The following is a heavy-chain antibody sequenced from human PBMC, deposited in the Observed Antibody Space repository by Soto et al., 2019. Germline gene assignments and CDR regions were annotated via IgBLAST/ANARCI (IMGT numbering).Heavy chain of an antibody. D-gene: IGHD2-8*01. V-gene: IGHV1-18*04. J-gene: IGHJ4*02. CDR3: ARDSARYCTNGVCYIHY. CDR1: GYTFTSYG. CDR2: ISAYNGNT. Sequence: ASGKVSCKASGYTFTSYGISWVRQAPGQGLEWMGWISAYNGNTNYAQKLQGRVTMTTDTSTSTAYMELRSLRSDDTAVYYCARDSARYCTNGVCYIHYWGQGTLVTVSS.